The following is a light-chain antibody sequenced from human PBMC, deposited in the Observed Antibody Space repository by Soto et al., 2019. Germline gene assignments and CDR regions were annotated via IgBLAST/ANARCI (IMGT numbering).Light chain of an antibody. Sequence: EIVLTQSPGALSLSPGERATLSCRASQSVSSSYLAWYQQKPGQAPRLLIYDASNRATGVPARFSGRGSGTDFTLTISSLEPEDFGVYYCQKRSDWRFTFGPGTKVDIK. CDR1: QSVSSSY. CDR2: DAS. V-gene: IGKV3D-20*02. J-gene: IGKJ3*01. CDR3: QKRSDWRFT.